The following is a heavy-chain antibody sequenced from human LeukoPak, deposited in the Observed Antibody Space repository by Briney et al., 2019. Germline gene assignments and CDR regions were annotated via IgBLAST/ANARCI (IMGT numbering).Heavy chain of an antibody. D-gene: IGHD2-21*02. CDR2: VDHDGSGD. Sequence: GGSLRLSCAASGFTFGSFYMSWVRQAPGKGLEWVAKVDHDGSGDHYVDSVRGRFTISRDNAKSSVYLEMNNLRADDMAVYYCAREQWWRLDYWGQGALVTVSS. J-gene: IGHJ4*02. V-gene: IGHV3-7*01. CDR3: AREQWWRLDY. CDR1: GFTFGSFY.